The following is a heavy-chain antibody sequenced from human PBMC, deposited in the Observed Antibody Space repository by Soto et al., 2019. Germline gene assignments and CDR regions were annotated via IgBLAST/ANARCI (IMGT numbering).Heavy chain of an antibody. V-gene: IGHV3-53*05. Sequence: GGSLRLSCAASGFTVSSGYMAWVRQAPGKGLEWISVLFSGASSYYADSVKGRFTISRDNSKNTLSLEMSSLRVEDTAVYFCARDTYSSGWYDSWGQGTLVTVSS. D-gene: IGHD6-19*01. J-gene: IGHJ5*01. CDR1: GFTVSSGY. CDR2: LFSGASS. CDR3: ARDTYSSGWYDS.